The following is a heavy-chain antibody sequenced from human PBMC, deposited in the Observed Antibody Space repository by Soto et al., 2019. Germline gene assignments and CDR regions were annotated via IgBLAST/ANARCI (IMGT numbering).Heavy chain of an antibody. CDR2: IYYSGST. CDR1: GGSISSYY. Sequence: SETLSLTCTVSGGSISSYYWSWIRQPPGKGLEWIGYIYYSGSTNYNPSLKSRVTISVDTSKNQFSLKLSSVTAADTAVYYCARYSTSGXYCSSTSCYNYYYGMDVWGQGTTVTVSS. V-gene: IGHV4-59*01. D-gene: IGHD2-2*02. CDR3: ARYSTSGXYCSSTSCYNYYYGMDV. J-gene: IGHJ6*02.